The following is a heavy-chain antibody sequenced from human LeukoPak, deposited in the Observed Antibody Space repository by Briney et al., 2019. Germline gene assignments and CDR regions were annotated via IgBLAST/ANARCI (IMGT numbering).Heavy chain of an antibody. CDR2: IKQDGSEI. D-gene: IGHD1-7*01. V-gene: IGHV3-7*01. J-gene: IGHJ6*03. Sequence: PGGSLRLSCAASGFTFSDYYMSWVRQAPGKGLEWVANIKQDGSEIFYVDSVKGRFTISRDNAKNSLYLQMNSLRAEDTAVYYCARDREDWNYGYYYYYYIDVWGKGTTVTVSS. CDR3: ARDREDWNYGYYYYYYIDV. CDR1: GFTFSDYY.